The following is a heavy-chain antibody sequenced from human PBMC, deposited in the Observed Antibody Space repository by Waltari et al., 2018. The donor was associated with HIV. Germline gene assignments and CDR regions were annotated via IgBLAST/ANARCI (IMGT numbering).Heavy chain of an antibody. V-gene: IGHV3-7*01. Sequence: EVRLVESGGGWVQPGGSLPLTWEASGFTLSFYWLRWVRQAPGKGLEWVANINQAGTERHYVDSVRGRFTISRDNGKRSSFLQMNSLTVEDTAVYYCATTHGSGDYDNDFDYWGQGTLV. CDR3: ATTHGSGDYDNDFDY. CDR1: GFTLSFYW. D-gene: IGHD3-10*01. CDR2: INQAGTER. J-gene: IGHJ4*02.